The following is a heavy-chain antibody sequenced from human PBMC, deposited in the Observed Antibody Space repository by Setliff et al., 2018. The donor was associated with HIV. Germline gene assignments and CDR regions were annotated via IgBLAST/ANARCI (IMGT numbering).Heavy chain of an antibody. D-gene: IGHD5-12*01. Sequence: GASVKVSCKASGYTFTAYGINWVRQAPGLGLEWMGRINPNSGGTHYAQKFQGRVTMTGDTSVSTAYMELSGLGLDDTAVYYCARESRDIVATSPLDYWGQGTLVTVSS. V-gene: IGHV1-2*06. CDR3: ARESRDIVATSPLDY. J-gene: IGHJ4*02. CDR2: INPNSGGT. CDR1: GYTFTAYG.